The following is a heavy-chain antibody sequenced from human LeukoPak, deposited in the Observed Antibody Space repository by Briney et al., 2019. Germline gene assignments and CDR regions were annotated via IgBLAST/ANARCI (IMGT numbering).Heavy chain of an antibody. CDR2: ISSSGSTI. CDR3: AREEYSYGYAY. Sequence: GGSLRLSCAASGFTLTDYYMSWIRQAPGQGLEWVSYISSSGSTIYYADSVKGRFPISRDNAKNSLHLQMNSLRAEDTAVYYCAREEYSYGYAYWGQGTLVTVSS. J-gene: IGHJ4*02. V-gene: IGHV3-11*01. D-gene: IGHD5-18*01. CDR1: GFTLTDYY.